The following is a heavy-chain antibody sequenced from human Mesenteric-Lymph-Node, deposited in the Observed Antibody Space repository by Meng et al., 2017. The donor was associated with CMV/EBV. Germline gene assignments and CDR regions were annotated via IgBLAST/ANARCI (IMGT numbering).Heavy chain of an antibody. Sequence: GGSLRLSCAASRFTFSTYAMSWVRQAPGKGLEWVSAISGSGDSTYYADSVRGHFTISRDNSKNTLYLQMNSLRAEDTAVYYCAKGKAGGYPYDYWGQGTLVTVSS. D-gene: IGHD5-12*01. CDR3: AKGKAGGYPYDY. V-gene: IGHV3-23*01. J-gene: IGHJ4*02. CDR2: ISGSGDST. CDR1: RFTFSTYA.